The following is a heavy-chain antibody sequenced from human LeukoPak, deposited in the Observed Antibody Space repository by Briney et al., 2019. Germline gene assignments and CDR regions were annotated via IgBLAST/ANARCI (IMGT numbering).Heavy chain of an antibody. V-gene: IGHV3-48*01. J-gene: IGHJ6*02. CDR3: ASRMDV. CDR2: INSDSSSI. CDR1: GFTFSSYS. Sequence: GGSLRLSCAASGFTFSSYSMTWVRQAPGKGLEWISYINSDSSSIKQADSVKGRFTISRDNAKNSLYLQMDSLRVDDTAVYYCASRMDVWGQGTTVSVSS.